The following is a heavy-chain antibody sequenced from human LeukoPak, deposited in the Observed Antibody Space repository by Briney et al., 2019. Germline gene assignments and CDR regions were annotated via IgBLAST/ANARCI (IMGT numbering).Heavy chain of an antibody. CDR2: IYTSGST. CDR3: ARDVYYDFWSGYYKPYYYYGMDV. V-gene: IGHV4-4*07. Sequence: SETLSLTCTVSGGSISSYYWSWIRQPAGKGLEWLGRIYTSGSTNYNPSLKSRVTISVDTSKNQFSLKLSSVTAADTAVYYCARDVYYDFWSGYYKPYYYYGMDVWGQGTTVTVSS. J-gene: IGHJ6*02. CDR1: GGSISSYY. D-gene: IGHD3-3*01.